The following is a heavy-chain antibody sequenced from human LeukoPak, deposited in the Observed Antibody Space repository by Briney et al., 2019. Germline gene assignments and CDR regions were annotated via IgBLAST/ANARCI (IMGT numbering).Heavy chain of an antibody. D-gene: IGHD6-13*01. Sequence: SQTLSLTCTVSGGSISSGGYYWSWIRQHPGKGLEWIGYIYYSGSTYYNPSLKSRVTISVDTSKNQFSLKLSSVTAADTAVYYRASLYSSSWYPGTGYFDYWGQGTLVTVSS. CDR1: GGSISSGGYY. J-gene: IGHJ4*02. CDR3: ASLYSSSWYPGTGYFDY. V-gene: IGHV4-31*03. CDR2: IYYSGST.